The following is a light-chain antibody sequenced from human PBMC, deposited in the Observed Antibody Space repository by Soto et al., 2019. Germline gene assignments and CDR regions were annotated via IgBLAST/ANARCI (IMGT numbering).Light chain of an antibody. CDR1: ISDVGTYNY. J-gene: IGLJ3*02. CDR3: SSYASSSTWV. CDR2: EVS. Sequence: QSALTQPASVSGSPGQSITLSCTGSISDVGTYNYVSWYQQHPGKAPKLIIYEVSNRPSGVSNRFSGSKSANTASLTISGLLAEDEADYYCSSYASSSTWVFGGGTKLTVL. V-gene: IGLV2-14*01.